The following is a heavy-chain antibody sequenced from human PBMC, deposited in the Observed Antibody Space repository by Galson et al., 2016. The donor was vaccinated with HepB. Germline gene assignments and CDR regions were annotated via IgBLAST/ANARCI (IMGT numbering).Heavy chain of an antibody. D-gene: IGHD2-21*01. V-gene: IGHV3-23*01. Sequence: SLRLSCAASGFTFSSYAMSWVRQAPGKGLEWVSVIGSTGIDAHYADSVRGLFTISRDNSKNTLYLQMNSLRAEDTAVYYCANRLPGVSPGRNWGQGTLVTVSS. CDR1: GFTFSSYA. CDR2: IGSTGIDA. CDR3: ANRLPGVSPGRN. J-gene: IGHJ4*02.